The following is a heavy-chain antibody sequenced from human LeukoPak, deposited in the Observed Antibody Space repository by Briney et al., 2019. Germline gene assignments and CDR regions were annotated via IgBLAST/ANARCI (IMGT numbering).Heavy chain of an antibody. Sequence: GGSLRLSCAASGFTFSSYWMSWVRQARGKGLEWVANIKQDGSEKYYVDSVKGRFTISRDNAKNSLYLQMNSLRAEDTAVYYCARAGSMHSSGWYSFYWGQGTLVTVSS. J-gene: IGHJ4*02. V-gene: IGHV3-7*01. D-gene: IGHD6-19*01. CDR2: IKQDGSEK. CDR1: GFTFSSYW. CDR3: ARAGSMHSSGWYSFY.